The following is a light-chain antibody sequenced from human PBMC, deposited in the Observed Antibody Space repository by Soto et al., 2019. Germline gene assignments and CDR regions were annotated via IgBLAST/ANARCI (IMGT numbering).Light chain of an antibody. V-gene: IGKV3-15*01. CDR3: QQYANWPLT. Sequence: VMTQSPATVSVSPGERTSLSCRASRSVGTNLGWYQQKPGQAPRLLISKTSTRATGVPARFSGSGSGTEFTLTISSLQSEDIAVYYCQQYANWPLTFGGGTKVDIK. CDR1: RSVGTN. J-gene: IGKJ4*01. CDR2: KTS.